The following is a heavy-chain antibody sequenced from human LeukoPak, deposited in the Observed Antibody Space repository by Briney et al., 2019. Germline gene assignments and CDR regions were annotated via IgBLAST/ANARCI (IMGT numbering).Heavy chain of an antibody. Sequence: GASVKVSCEASGGTFSSYAISWVRQAPGQGLEWMGGIIPIFGTANYAQKFQGRVTITADESTSTAYMELSSLRSEDTAVYYCARGVVVVPAAMVNYYYYMDVWGKGTTVTISS. CDR1: GGTFSSYA. CDR3: ARGVVVVPAAMVNYYYYMDV. D-gene: IGHD2-2*01. J-gene: IGHJ6*03. CDR2: IIPIFGTA. V-gene: IGHV1-69*13.